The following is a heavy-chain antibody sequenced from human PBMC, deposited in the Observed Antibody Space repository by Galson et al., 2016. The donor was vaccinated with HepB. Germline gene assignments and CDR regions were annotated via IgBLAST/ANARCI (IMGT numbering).Heavy chain of an antibody. D-gene: IGHD3-22*01. CDR3: AKVAPPYDNSGYYYFDH. CDR2: ISRTGEYT. Sequence: SLRLSCAASGFIFSRSDMYWVRQAPGKGLEWVSSISRTGEYTYYADSVRGRFVISRDNSKSTLYLEVDSLRAEDAALYYCAKVAPPYDNSGYYYFDHWGQGTLVTVSS. J-gene: IGHJ4*02. CDR1: GFIFSRSD. V-gene: IGHV3-23*01.